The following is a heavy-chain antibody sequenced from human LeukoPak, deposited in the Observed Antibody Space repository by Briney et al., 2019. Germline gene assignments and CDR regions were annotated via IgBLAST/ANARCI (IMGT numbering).Heavy chain of an antibody. Sequence: SGGSLRLSCAASGFTFSSYGMHWVRQAPGKGLEWVAVISYDGSNKYYADSVKGRFTISRDNSKNTLYLQMNSLRAEDTAVYYCAKDSHYGSGSYYDYWGQGTLVTVSS. V-gene: IGHV3-30*18. CDR1: GFTFSSYG. CDR2: ISYDGSNK. CDR3: AKDSHYGSGSYYDY. D-gene: IGHD3-10*01. J-gene: IGHJ4*02.